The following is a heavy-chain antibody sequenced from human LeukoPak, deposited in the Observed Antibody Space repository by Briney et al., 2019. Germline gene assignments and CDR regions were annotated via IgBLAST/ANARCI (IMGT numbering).Heavy chain of an antibody. CDR3: ARDGGDYYGSGSYYDY. Sequence: ASVKVSCKASGYTFTSSGITWMRQAPGQGLEWMGWISAYNGNTNYAQQLQGRVTMTTDTSTSTAYMELRSLRSDDTAVYYCARDGGDYYGSGSYYDYWGQGTLVTVSS. J-gene: IGHJ4*02. D-gene: IGHD3-10*01. CDR2: ISAYNGNT. CDR1: GYTFTSSG. V-gene: IGHV1-18*01.